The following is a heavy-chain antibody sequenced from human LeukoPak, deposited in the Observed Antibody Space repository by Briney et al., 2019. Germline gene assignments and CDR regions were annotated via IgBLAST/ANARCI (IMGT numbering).Heavy chain of an antibody. D-gene: IGHD4-17*01. CDR1: NYSISDSLY. J-gene: IGHJ6*03. Sequence: SEPLSLTCSGSNYSISDSLYWGWLRQPPGKGLEWIGSIYRSGSTFYNPSHKSRVTISLDTSKNQFSLKLSSVTAADTAVYFCARGTYGYYMDVWSKGTTVTVSS. CDR3: ARGTYGYYMDV. V-gene: IGHV4-38-2*02. CDR2: IYRSGST.